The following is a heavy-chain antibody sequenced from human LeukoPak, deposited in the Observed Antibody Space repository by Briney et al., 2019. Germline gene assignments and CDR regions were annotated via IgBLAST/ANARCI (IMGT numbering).Heavy chain of an antibody. Sequence: GGSLRLSCAASGFTFSSYAMNWVRQAPGKGLEWVSAVRGSDAGTSYADSVKGRFTISRDNSKNTLYLQMNSLRAEDTAVYYCARLVGSGLPDYFDYWGQGTLVTVSS. J-gene: IGHJ4*02. V-gene: IGHV3-23*01. CDR1: GFTFSSYA. CDR3: ARLVGSGLPDYFDY. D-gene: IGHD2-15*01. CDR2: VRGSDAGT.